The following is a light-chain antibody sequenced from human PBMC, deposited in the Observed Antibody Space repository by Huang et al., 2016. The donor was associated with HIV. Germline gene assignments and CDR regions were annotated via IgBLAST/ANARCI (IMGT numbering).Light chain of an antibody. CDR3: MQGTYWPGT. Sequence: DVVMTQAPLSLPVTLGQPASIFCRSSQSLVSSDGNTYLNWFQHRPGQSPRRLIYQVSNRDSGVPHRFRGSGSGTLFTLRINTVEAEDVAIYYCMQGTYWPGTFGPGTKM. J-gene: IGKJ1*01. V-gene: IGKV2-30*01. CDR1: QSLVSSDGNTY. CDR2: QVS.